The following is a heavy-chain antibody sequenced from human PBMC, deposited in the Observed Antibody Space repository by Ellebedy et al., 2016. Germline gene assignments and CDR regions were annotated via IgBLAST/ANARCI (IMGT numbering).Heavy chain of an antibody. V-gene: IGHV1-18*01. CDR1: GYTFTSYG. J-gene: IGHJ5*02. CDR2: ISAYNGNT. CDR3: ARDQRYCSGGSCYSGFDP. Sequence: ASVKVSCKASGYTFTSYGISWVRQAPGQGLEWMGWISAYNGNTNYAQKLQGRVTMTTDTSTSTAYMELRSLRSDDTAVYYCARDQRYCSGGSCYSGFDPWGQGTLVTVSS. D-gene: IGHD2-15*01.